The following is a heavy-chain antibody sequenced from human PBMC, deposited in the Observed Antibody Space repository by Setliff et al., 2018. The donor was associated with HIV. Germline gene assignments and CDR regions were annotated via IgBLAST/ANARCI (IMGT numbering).Heavy chain of an antibody. J-gene: IGHJ3*02. CDR1: GYTFTDYY. Sequence: ASVKVSCKASGYTFTDYYIHWVRQAPGQGLEWMGRINPNSGGTNYAQKFQGRVTVTRDTSIGTTYMELSRLTSDDTAVYYCASDIAVIPAASQVGGFDIWGQGTMVTVSS. V-gene: IGHV1-2*06. D-gene: IGHD2-2*01. CDR2: INPNSGGT. CDR3: ASDIAVIPAASQVGGFDI.